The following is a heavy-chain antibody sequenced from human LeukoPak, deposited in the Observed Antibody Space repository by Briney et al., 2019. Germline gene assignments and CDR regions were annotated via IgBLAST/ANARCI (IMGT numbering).Heavy chain of an antibody. D-gene: IGHD2-21*02. CDR3: ANPCSDGVCYPDY. CDR2: ISAGATTT. CDR1: GFTFTSYA. Sequence: GGSLRLSCETPGFTFTSYAVSWVRQAPGKGLEWVSAISAGATTTYYADSVKGRFTISRDDSRKTLYLQMDSLRVEDTAVYYCANPCSDGVCYPDYWGQGTLVTVSS. V-gene: IGHV3-23*01. J-gene: IGHJ4*02.